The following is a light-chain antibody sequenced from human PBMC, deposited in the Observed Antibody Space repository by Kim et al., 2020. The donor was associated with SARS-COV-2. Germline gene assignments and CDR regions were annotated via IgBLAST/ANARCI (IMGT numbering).Light chain of an antibody. V-gene: IGKV3D-15*01. Sequence: EIVMTQSPGTLSVSLGERATLSCRASQSINTKVAWYQQTPGQAPRLLIYDASSRATGIPARFSGGGSVTEFTHTISGLRSEDFAVYYCEKEDTWTSWTFGHRKKVETK. CDR2: DAS. CDR1: QSINTK. J-gene: IGKJ1*01. CDR3: EKEDTWTSWT.